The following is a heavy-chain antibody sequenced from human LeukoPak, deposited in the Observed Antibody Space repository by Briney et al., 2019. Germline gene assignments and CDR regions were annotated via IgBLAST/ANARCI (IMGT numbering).Heavy chain of an antibody. J-gene: IGHJ6*03. Sequence: GGSLRLSCAASGFTFSSYAMSWVRQAPGKGLGWVSAISGSGGSTYYADSVKGRFTISRDNSKNTLYLQMNSLRAEDTAVYYCAKDGCSSTSCHYYYYYMDVWGKGTTVTVSS. CDR3: AKDGCSSTSCHYYYYYMDV. CDR2: ISGSGGST. V-gene: IGHV3-23*01. D-gene: IGHD2-2*01. CDR1: GFTFSSYA.